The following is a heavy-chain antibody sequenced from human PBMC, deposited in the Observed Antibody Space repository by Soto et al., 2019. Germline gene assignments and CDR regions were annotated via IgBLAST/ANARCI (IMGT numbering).Heavy chain of an antibody. CDR1: GGSISSYY. J-gene: IGHJ6*02. V-gene: IGHV4-59*08. CDR2: IYYSGST. Sequence: PSETLSLTCTVSGGSISSYYWSWIRQPPGKGLEWIGYIYYSGSTSYNPSLKSRVTISVDTSKNQFSLKLTSVTAADTAVYYCARHLYYDISPGYLRPYHYYGMDVWGQGTTVTVSS. D-gene: IGHD3-9*01. CDR3: ARHLYYDISPGYLRPYHYYGMDV.